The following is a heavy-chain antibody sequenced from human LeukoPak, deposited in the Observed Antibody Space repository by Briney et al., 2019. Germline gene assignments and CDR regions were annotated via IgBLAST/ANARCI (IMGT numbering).Heavy chain of an antibody. CDR3: AREVADYGGYYYYHYMDV. D-gene: IGHD4-23*01. CDR2: INHSGST. V-gene: IGHV4-34*01. CDR1: GGSFSGYY. J-gene: IGHJ6*03. Sequence: KPSETLSLTCAVYGGSFSGYYWSWIRQPPGKGLEWIGEINHSGSTNYNPSLKSRVTISVDTSKNQFSLKLSSVTAADTAMYYCAREVADYGGYYYYHYMDVWGKGTTVTISS.